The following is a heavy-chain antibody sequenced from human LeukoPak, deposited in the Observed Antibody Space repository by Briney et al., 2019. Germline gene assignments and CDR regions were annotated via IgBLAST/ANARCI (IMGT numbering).Heavy chain of an antibody. CDR3: ARGGGYCSGGSCPMDWYFDL. J-gene: IGHJ2*01. V-gene: IGHV4-59*01. D-gene: IGHD2-15*01. CDR1: GGSISSYY. CDR2: IYYSGST. Sequence: SETLSLTCTVSGGSISSYYWSWIRQPPGKGLEWIGYIYYSGSTNYNPSLKSRVTISVDTSKNQFSLKLSSVTAADTAVYYCARGGGYCSGGSCPMDWYFDLWAVAPWSLSPQ.